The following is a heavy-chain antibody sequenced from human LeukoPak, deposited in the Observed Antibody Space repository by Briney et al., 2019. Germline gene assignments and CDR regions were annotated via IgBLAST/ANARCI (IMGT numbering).Heavy chain of an antibody. CDR2: INHSGST. CDR1: GGSIPTSTYH. V-gene: IGHV4-39*01. J-gene: IGHJ5*02. CDR3: ARHGFGGITMVRGVLRFDP. D-gene: IGHD3-10*01. Sequence: SETLSLTCTVSGGSIPTSTYHWGWIRQSPGKGLEWIGEINHSGSTNYNPSLKSRVTISVDTSKNQFSLKLSSVTAADTAVYYCARHGFGGITMVRGVLRFDPWGQGTLVTVSS.